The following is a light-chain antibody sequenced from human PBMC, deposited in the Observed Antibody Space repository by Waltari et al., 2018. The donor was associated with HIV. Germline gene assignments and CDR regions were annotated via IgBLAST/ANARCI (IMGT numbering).Light chain of an antibody. CDR1: RNVTSTS. V-gene: IGKV3-20*01. J-gene: IGKJ1*01. Sequence: EVVLTQSPGTLSLSPGEGATLSCRARRNVTSTSLAWYPPQHGQAPRLRLYGASTRAHGIPGRFSGNGSGTDFALTISRLEPDDFAVYFCQPYGSSPPWTFGQGTKIEIK. CDR2: GAS. CDR3: QPYGSSPPWT.